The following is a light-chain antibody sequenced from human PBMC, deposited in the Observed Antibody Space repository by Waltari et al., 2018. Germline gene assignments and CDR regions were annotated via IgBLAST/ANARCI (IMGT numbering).Light chain of an antibody. CDR2: DVT. CDR1: ISYVGGYTY. CDR3: SSFTSSSTLV. J-gene: IGLJ1*01. Sequence: QSALTQPVSVSGSPGQSITISCTGTISYVGGYTYVAWYQQHPGKAPKLLIYDVTNRPSGVSNRFSGSKSGNTASLTISGLQAEDEADYHCSSFTSSSTLVFGTGTKVTVL. V-gene: IGLV2-14*03.